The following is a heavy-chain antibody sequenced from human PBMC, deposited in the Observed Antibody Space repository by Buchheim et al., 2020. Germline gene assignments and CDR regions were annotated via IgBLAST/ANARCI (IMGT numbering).Heavy chain of an antibody. D-gene: IGHD6-6*01. CDR3: TSSYGMDV. CDR2: IKKVGGEN. J-gene: IGHJ6*02. Sequence: EVQLVESGGGLVQPGGPLRPSCEASGFTFSRYWMSWVRQAPGKGWEWVATIKKVGGENNYVDPVKGRFTIPRDNAKNSRYLKMNSLRAEDTAVYYCTSSYGMDVWGQGTT. CDR1: GFTFSRYW. V-gene: IGHV3-7*01.